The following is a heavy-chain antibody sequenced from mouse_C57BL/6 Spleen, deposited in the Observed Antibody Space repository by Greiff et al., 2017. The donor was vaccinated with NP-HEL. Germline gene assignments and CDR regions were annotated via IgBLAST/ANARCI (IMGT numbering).Heavy chain of an antibody. CDR3: ARGEEYYGSGRYFDV. Sequence: EVKLQESGPGLVKPSQSLSLPCSVPGYSITSRYYWYWIRPFPGTKLEWMGYIRYNGSNNSNPSLKNRISITRDTSKNPFFLKLNSVTTEDTATDYCARGEEYYGSGRYFDVWGTGTTVTVSS. CDR2: IRYNGSN. CDR1: GYSITSRYY. J-gene: IGHJ1*03. V-gene: IGHV3-6*01. D-gene: IGHD1-1*01.